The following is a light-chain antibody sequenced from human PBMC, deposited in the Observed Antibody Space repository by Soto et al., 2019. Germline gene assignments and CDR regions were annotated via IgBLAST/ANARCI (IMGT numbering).Light chain of an antibody. V-gene: IGLV2-11*01. J-gene: IGLJ1*01. CDR3: CSYAGSYSYA. CDR2: DVN. CDR1: SSDVGGFNS. Sequence: QSVLTQPRSVSLSPGQSVTISCTGTSSDVGGFNSVSWYQQHPGKAPKLMIYDVNKRPSGVPDRFSGSKSGSTASLTISGLQAEDEADYYCCSYAGSYSYAFATGTKVTVL.